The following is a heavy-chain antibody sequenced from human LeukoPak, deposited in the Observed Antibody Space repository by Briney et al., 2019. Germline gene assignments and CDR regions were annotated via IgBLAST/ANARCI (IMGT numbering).Heavy chain of an antibody. D-gene: IGHD2-21*02. V-gene: IGHV1-2*02. CDR2: INPNSGGT. CDR3: ARVRVPRMVTAVIDY. J-gene: IGHJ4*02. Sequence: ASVKVSCKASGYTFTGYFLHWVRQAPGQGLEWMGWINPNSGGTNYAQKFQGRVTMTRDTSISTAYMELSSLRSDDTAVYYCARVRVPRMVTAVIDYWGRGTLVTVSS. CDR1: GYTFTGYF.